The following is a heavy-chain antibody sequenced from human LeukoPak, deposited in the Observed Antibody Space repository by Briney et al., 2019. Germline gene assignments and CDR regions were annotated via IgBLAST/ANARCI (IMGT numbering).Heavy chain of an antibody. CDR1: GGSISSYY. Sequence: SETLSLTCTVSGGSISSYYWSWIRQPAGKGLEWIGRIYSGGSTNYNPSLKSRVTMSVDSSNNQFSLKLSSVTAADTAVFYCARENTGSYRDFDYWGQGTLVTVSS. V-gene: IGHV4-4*07. CDR2: IYSGGST. D-gene: IGHD1-26*01. CDR3: ARENTGSYRDFDY. J-gene: IGHJ4*02.